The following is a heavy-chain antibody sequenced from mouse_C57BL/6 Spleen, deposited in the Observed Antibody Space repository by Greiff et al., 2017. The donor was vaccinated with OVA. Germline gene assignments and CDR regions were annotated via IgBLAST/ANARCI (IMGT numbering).Heavy chain of an antibody. CDR2: IHPNSGST. Sequence: VQLQQPGAELVKPGASVKLSCKASGYTFTSYWMHWVKQRPGQGLEWIGMIHPNSGSTNYNEKFKSKATLTVDKSSSTAYMQLSSLTSEDSAVYYCARSVSGYSFAYWGQGTLVTVSA. V-gene: IGHV1-64*01. J-gene: IGHJ3*01. CDR1: GYTFTSYW. CDR3: ARSVSGYSFAY. D-gene: IGHD3-2*02.